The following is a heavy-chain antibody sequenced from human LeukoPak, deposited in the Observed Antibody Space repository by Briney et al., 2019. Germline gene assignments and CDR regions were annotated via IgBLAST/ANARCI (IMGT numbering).Heavy chain of an antibody. CDR1: GGSFSGYY. D-gene: IGHD7-27*01. CDR2: INHSGST. CDR3: ARQTGAYYYYMDV. Sequence: SETLSLTCAVYGGSFSGYYWSWIRQPPGKGLEWIGEINHSGSTNYNPSLKSRVTISIDTSKNQFSLKLSSVTAADTAVYYCARQTGAYYYYMDVWGKGTTVTIPS. J-gene: IGHJ6*03. V-gene: IGHV4-34*01.